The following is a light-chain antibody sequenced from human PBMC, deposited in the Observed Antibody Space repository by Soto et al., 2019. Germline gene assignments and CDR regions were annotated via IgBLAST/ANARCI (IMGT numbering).Light chain of an antibody. Sequence: DIQMTQSPSTLSASVGDRVTITCRASQSISDWLAWYQQKPGKAPKLLIYRTSTLESGVPSRFSGSGSGTEFTLTISSLQPDDFATYYCQQFNPYSLTWTFGQGTKVDI. CDR1: QSISDW. J-gene: IGKJ1*01. CDR3: QQFNPYSLTWT. CDR2: RTS. V-gene: IGKV1-5*03.